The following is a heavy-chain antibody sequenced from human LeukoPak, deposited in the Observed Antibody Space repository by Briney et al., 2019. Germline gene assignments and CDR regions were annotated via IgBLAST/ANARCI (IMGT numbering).Heavy chain of an antibody. J-gene: IGHJ4*02. CDR3: TRGASVGPDY. CDR1: GGTFSSYA. CDR2: MNPNSGNT. Sequence: ASVKVSCKASGGTFSSYAISWVRQAPGQGLEWMGWMNPNSGNTGYAQKFQGRVTMTRNTSISTAYMELSSLRSEDTAVYFCTRGASVGPDYWGQGTLVTVSS. D-gene: IGHD1-26*01. V-gene: IGHV1-8*02.